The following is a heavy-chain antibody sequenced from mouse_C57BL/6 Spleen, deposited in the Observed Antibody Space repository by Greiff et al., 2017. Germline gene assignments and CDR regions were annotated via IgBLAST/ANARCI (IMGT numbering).Heavy chain of an antibody. V-gene: IGHV1-55*01. J-gene: IGHJ3*01. Sequence: VQLQQPGAELVKPGASVTMSCKASGYTFTSYWITWVKQTPGQGLEWIGDIYPGSGSTNYNEKFKSKATLTVDTSSSTAYMQLSSLTSEDSAVYYCARGSYYSNFWFAYWGQGTLVTVSA. CDR3: ARGSYYSNFWFAY. CDR1: GYTFTSYW. CDR2: IYPGSGST. D-gene: IGHD2-5*01.